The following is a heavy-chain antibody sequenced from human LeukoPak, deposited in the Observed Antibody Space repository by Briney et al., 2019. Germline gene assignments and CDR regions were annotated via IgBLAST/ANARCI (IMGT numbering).Heavy chain of an antibody. D-gene: IGHD5-18*01. J-gene: IGHJ4*02. Sequence: SVKVSCKASTYTFTNYGISWVRQAPGQGLEWMGRIIPILGIANYAQKFQGRVTITADKSTSTAYMELSSLRSEDTAVYYCARLSVDTAMVTRFDYWGQGTLVTVSS. CDR3: ARLSVDTAMVTRFDY. V-gene: IGHV1-69*04. CDR1: TYTFTNYG. CDR2: IIPILGIA.